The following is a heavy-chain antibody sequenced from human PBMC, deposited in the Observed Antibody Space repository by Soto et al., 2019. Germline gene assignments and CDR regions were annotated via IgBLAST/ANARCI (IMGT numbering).Heavy chain of an antibody. V-gene: IGHV4-31*03. CDR3: ASGWIWGAPMDV. Sequence: QVQLQESGPGLVKPSQTLSLTCTVSRGSISSGGYYWSWIRQHPGKGLEWIGYIYYSGSTYYNPSPKSRVTISVDGSKNQFSLTLSSVTAADTAVYYCASGWIWGAPMDVWGQGTTVTVSS. J-gene: IGHJ6*02. CDR2: IYYSGST. CDR1: RGSISSGGYY. D-gene: IGHD3-16*01.